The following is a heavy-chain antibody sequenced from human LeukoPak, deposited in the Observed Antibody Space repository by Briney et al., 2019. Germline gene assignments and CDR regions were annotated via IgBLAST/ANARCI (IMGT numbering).Heavy chain of an antibody. CDR2: ISYDGSNK. Sequence: GGSLRLSCAASGFTFSSYGMHWVRQAPGKGLEWVAVISYDGSNKYYVDSVKGRFTISRDNSKNTLYLQMNSLRAEDTAVYYCAGCSSTSCYKTYYYYYYGMDVWGQGTTVTVSS. D-gene: IGHD2-2*02. CDR3: AGCSSTSCYKTYYYYYYGMDV. J-gene: IGHJ6*02. CDR1: GFTFSSYG. V-gene: IGHV3-30*03.